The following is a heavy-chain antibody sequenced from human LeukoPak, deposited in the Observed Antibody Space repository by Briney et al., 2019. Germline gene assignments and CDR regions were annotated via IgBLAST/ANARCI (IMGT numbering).Heavy chain of an antibody. J-gene: IGHJ6*02. Sequence: GGSLRLSCAASGFTFSSYAMSWVRQAPGKGLEWVSAISGSGGSTYYADSVKGRFTISRDNSKNTLYLQMNSLTAEDTAVYYCARDPITYDFWGDYYYYYGMDVWGQGTTVTVSS. CDR2: ISGSGGST. V-gene: IGHV3-23*01. D-gene: IGHD3-3*01. CDR3: ARDPITYDFWGDYYYYYGMDV. CDR1: GFTFSSYA.